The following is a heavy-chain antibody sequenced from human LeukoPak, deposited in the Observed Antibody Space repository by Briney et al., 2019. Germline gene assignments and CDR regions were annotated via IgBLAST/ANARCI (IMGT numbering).Heavy chain of an antibody. Sequence: TSETLSLTCTVSGGSISSYYWSWIRQPPGKGLEWIGYIYYSGSTNYNPSLKSRVTISVDTSKNQFSLKLSSVTAADTAVYYCASHGIAAAGTIEYWGQGTLVTVSS. CDR1: GGSISSYY. J-gene: IGHJ4*02. D-gene: IGHD6-13*01. CDR2: IYYSGST. CDR3: ASHGIAAAGTIEY. V-gene: IGHV4-59*08.